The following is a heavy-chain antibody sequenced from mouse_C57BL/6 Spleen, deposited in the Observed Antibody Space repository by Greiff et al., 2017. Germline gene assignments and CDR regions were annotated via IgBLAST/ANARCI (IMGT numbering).Heavy chain of an antibody. J-gene: IGHJ4*01. CDR1: GYAFSSSW. D-gene: IGHD2-4*01. Sequence: VHLVESGPDLVKPGASVKISCKASGYAFSSSWMNWVKQRPGKGLEWIGRIYPGDGDTNYNGKFKGKATLTADKSSSTAYMQLSSLTSVDSAVYFCARSCPHYDLYYAMDYWGQGTSVTVSS. V-gene: IGHV1-82*01. CDR3: ARSCPHYDLYYAMDY. CDR2: IYPGDGDT.